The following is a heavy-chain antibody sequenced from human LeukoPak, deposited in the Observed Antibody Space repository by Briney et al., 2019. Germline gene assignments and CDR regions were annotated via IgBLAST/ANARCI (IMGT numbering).Heavy chain of an antibody. V-gene: IGHV3-48*03. D-gene: IGHD4-23*01. CDR3: ARETQGLDF. CDR2: LSSSGTTI. J-gene: IGHJ4*01. Sequence: GGSLRLSCVVSGFTLRSYEMNWVRQAPGKGLEWISYLSSSGTTIYYADSVKGRFTISRDNAKNSLYLQMNSLRVVDTALYFCARETQGLDFWGQGILVTVSS. CDR1: GFTLRSYE.